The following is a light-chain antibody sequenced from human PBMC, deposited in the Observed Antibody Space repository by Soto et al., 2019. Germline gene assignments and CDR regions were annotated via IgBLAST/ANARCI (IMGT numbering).Light chain of an antibody. CDR2: GAS. CDR1: QSVSSN. Sequence: EIVMTQSPATLSVSPGERATLSCRASQSVSSNLAWYQQKPGQAPRLLIYGASTRATGIPAMFSGSGSGTEFTLTISSLQSEDFAVYYCQQYNNWPGFGQGTKVEIK. J-gene: IGKJ1*01. CDR3: QQYNNWPG. V-gene: IGKV3-15*01.